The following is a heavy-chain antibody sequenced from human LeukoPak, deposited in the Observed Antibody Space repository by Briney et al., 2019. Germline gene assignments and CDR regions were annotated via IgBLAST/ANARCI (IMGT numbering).Heavy chain of an antibody. J-gene: IGHJ4*02. CDR3: ARVVDCGGDCYSFDY. D-gene: IGHD2-21*02. CDR2: ISSSGST. V-gene: IGHV4-61*02. CDR1: GDSISSGDYY. Sequence: PSQTLSLTCTVSGDSISSGDYYWSWIRQPAGKGLEWIGRISSSGSTNYNPSLKSRVTISVDTSKNQFSLKLSSVTAADTAVYYCARVVDCGGDCYSFDYWGQGTLVTVSS.